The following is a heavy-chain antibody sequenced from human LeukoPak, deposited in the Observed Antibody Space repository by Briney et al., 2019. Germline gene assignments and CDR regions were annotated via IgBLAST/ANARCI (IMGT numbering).Heavy chain of an antibody. D-gene: IGHD3-22*01. J-gene: IGHJ3*02. CDR3: ARDLSSGWDPVNAFDI. Sequence: PGGSLRLSCVASGFTFSSYGMHWVRQAPGKGLKYADSVKGRFTISSDNAKNSLYLQMNSLRAEDTAVYYCARDLSSGWDPVNAFDIWGQGTMVTVSS. CDR1: GFTFSSYG. V-gene: IGHV3-21*01.